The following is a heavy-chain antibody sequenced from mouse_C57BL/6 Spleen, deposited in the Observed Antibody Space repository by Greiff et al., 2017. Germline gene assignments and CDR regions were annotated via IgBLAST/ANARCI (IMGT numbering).Heavy chain of an antibody. J-gene: IGHJ1*03. CDR1: GYTFTRYW. Sequence: VQLQQPGAELVKPGASVKLSCKASGYTFTRYWMHWVKQRPGQGLEWIGMIHPNSGSTNYNEKFKSKATLTVDKSSSTAYMQLSSLTSEDSAVYYCARGPRYWYCDVWGTGTTVTVSS. CDR3: ARGPRYWYCDV. CDR2: IHPNSGST. V-gene: IGHV1-64*01.